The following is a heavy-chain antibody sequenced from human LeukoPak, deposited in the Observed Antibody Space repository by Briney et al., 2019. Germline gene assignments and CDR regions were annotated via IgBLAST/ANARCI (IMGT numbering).Heavy chain of an antibody. D-gene: IGHD6-13*01. CDR3: AKEGPALGYSSSWYEGYYGMDV. CDR1: GFTFSSYG. CDR2: ISYDGSNK. J-gene: IGHJ6*02. Sequence: GGSLRLPCAASGFTFSSYGMHWVRQAPGKGLEWVAVISYDGSNKYYADSVKGRFTISRDNSKNTLYLQMNSLRAEDTAVYYCAKEGPALGYSSSWYEGYYGMDVWGQGTTVTVSS. V-gene: IGHV3-30*18.